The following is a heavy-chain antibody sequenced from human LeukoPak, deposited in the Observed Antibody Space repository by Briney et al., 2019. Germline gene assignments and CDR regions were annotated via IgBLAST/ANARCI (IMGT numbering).Heavy chain of an antibody. V-gene: IGHV3-30-3*01. CDR1: GFTFSSYA. J-gene: IGHJ6*02. D-gene: IGHD7-27*01. Sequence: GGPLRLSCAASGFTFSSYAMHWVRQAPGKGLEWVAVISYDGSNKYYADSVKGRFTISRDNSKNTLYLQMNSLRAEDTAVYYCARESLSGAAPYYYYGMDVWGQGTTVTVSS. CDR3: ARESLSGAAPYYYYGMDV. CDR2: ISYDGSNK.